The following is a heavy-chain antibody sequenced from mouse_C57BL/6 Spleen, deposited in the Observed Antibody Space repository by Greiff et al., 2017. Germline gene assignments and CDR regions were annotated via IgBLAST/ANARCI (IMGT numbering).Heavy chain of an antibody. D-gene: IGHD1-1*01. J-gene: IGHJ4*01. CDR1: GFSLTSYG. Sequence: QVHVKQSGPGLVQPSQSLSITCTVSGFSLTSYGVHWVRQSPGKGLEWLGVIWRGGSTDYNAAFMSRLSITKDNSKSQVFFKMNSLQADDTAIYYCATPITTVVARYAMDYWGQGTSVTVSS. CDR3: ATPITTVVARYAMDY. CDR2: IWRGGST. V-gene: IGHV2-5*01.